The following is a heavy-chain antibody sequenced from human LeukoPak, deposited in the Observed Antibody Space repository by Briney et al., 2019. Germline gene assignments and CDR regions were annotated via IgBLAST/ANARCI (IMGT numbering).Heavy chain of an antibody. CDR2: ISYDGSNK. D-gene: IGHD2-15*01. Sequence: GGSLRLSCAASGFTFSSYGMHWVRQAPGKGLEWVAVISYDGSNKYYADSVKGRFTISRDNSKNTLYLQMNSLRAEDTAVYYCARDPLRRAAYYFDYWGQGTLVTVSS. CDR1: GFTFSSYG. J-gene: IGHJ4*02. V-gene: IGHV3-30*03. CDR3: ARDPLRRAAYYFDY.